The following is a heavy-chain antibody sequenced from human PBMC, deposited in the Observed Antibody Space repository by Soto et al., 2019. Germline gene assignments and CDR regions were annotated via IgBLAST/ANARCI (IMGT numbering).Heavy chain of an antibody. V-gene: IGHV4-59*01. D-gene: IGHD5-12*01. Sequence: SETLSLTCTVSGGSISSYYWSWIRQPPGKGLEWIGYIYYSGSTNYNPSLKSRVTISVDTSKNQFSLKLSSVTAADTAVYYCARDRRDIVATDYYGMDVWGQGTTVTVSS. J-gene: IGHJ6*02. CDR1: GGSISSYY. CDR3: ARDRRDIVATDYYGMDV. CDR2: IYYSGST.